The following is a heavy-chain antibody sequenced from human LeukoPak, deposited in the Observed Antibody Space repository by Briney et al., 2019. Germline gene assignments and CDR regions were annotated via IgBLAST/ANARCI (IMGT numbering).Heavy chain of an antibody. J-gene: IGHJ4*02. Sequence: GGSLRLSCAASGSTFSSYSMYWVRQAPGKGLEWVSSISSSSSYIYYADSVKGRFTISRGNSKNTLYLQMNSLRAEDTAVYYCARDLTDYSRGLFDYWGQGTLVTVSS. CDR2: ISSSSSYI. CDR1: GSTFSSYS. V-gene: IGHV3-21*01. D-gene: IGHD6-19*01. CDR3: ARDLTDYSRGLFDY.